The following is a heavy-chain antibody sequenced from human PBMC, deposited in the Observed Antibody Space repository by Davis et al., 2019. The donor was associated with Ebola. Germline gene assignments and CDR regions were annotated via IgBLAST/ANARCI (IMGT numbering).Heavy chain of an antibody. Sequence: MPSETLSLTCAVYSGSFSGYYWSWIRQPPGKGLEWIGEINHSGNTHCNPSLKSRLTISVDTSKNQFSLKLNSLTAADTAVYYCARMDYYYGSGTNRFDPWGQGTLVTVSS. CDR2: INHSGNT. D-gene: IGHD3-10*01. J-gene: IGHJ5*02. V-gene: IGHV4-34*01. CDR3: ARMDYYYGSGTNRFDP. CDR1: SGSFSGYY.